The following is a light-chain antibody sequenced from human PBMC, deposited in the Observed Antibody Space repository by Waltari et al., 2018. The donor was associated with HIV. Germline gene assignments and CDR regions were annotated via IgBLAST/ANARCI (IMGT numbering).Light chain of an antibody. CDR2: GAS. CDR1: QSVDDH. J-gene: IGKJ2*01. CDR3: QQYNNWPPAYT. Sequence: EIVMTQSPDTLSVSPGERATLSCRASQSVDDHLAWYQHKPGQAPRLLIYGASTRATGIPARFSGSGSGTDFTLTINSLQSEDFAVYYCQQYNNWPPAYTFGQGTKLEIK. V-gene: IGKV3-15*01.